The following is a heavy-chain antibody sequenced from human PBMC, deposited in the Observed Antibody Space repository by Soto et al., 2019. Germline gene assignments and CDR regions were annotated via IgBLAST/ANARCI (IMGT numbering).Heavy chain of an antibody. CDR1: GGTFSSYA. V-gene: IGHV1-69*13. D-gene: IGHD3-9*01. Sequence: SVKVSCKASGGTFSSYAISWVRQAPGQGLEWMGGIIPIFGTANYAQKFQGRVTITADESTSTAYMELSSLRSEGTAVYYCASESRGYDILTGYSPFDYWGQGTLVTVSS. J-gene: IGHJ4*02. CDR2: IIPIFGTA. CDR3: ASESRGYDILTGYSPFDY.